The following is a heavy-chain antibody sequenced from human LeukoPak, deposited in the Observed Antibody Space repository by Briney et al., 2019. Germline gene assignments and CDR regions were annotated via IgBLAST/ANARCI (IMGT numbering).Heavy chain of an antibody. CDR2: IRYDGSNI. J-gene: IGHJ3*02. D-gene: IGHD3-3*01. V-gene: IGHV3-30*02. CDR3: AKDRVITIFGVGPDAFDT. CDR1: GFTFSSYG. Sequence: GGSLRLSCAASGFTFSSYGMHWVRQAPGKGLEWVAFIRYDGSNIYYADSVKGRFTISRDNSKNTLYLQMNSLRAEDTAVYYCAKDRVITIFGVGPDAFDTWGQGTMVTVSS.